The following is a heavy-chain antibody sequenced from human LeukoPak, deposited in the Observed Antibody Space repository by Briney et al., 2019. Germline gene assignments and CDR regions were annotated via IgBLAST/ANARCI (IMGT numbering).Heavy chain of an antibody. Sequence: PGGSLRLSCAASGFTFSSYAMSWVRQAPGKGLEYVSAISSDGGSTYYANSVKGRFTISRDNSKNTPYLQMGSLRAEDMAVYYCARDRGSSWVRGVDYWGQGTLVTVSS. CDR1: GFTFSSYA. J-gene: IGHJ4*02. D-gene: IGHD6-13*01. CDR2: ISSDGGST. CDR3: ARDRGSSWVRGVDY. V-gene: IGHV3-64*01.